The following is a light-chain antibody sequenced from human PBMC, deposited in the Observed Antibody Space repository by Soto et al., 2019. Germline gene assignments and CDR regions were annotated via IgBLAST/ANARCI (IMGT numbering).Light chain of an antibody. V-gene: IGLV1-40*01. Sequence: QSVLTQPPSVSGAPGQRVTISCTGSNSNIGAGYDVHWYQQLPGTAPKLVIYANSNRPSGVPDRFSGSKSGTSASLAITGLQAEDEADYYCQSSDSSLSASVFGGGTKLTVL. CDR3: QSSDSSLSASV. J-gene: IGLJ2*01. CDR1: NSNIGAGYD. CDR2: ANS.